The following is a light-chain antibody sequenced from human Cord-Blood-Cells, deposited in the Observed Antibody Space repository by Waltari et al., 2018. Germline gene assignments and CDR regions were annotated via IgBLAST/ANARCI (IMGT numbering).Light chain of an antibody. V-gene: IGKV3D-20*01. J-gene: IGKJ4*01. CDR3: QQYGSSGLT. Sequence: EIVLTQSPATLSLSPGERATLSCGASQSVSSSYLAWYQQKPGLAPRPLIYDASSRTTGIPDRFSGSGYGTDFTLTISRLEPEDFAVYYCQQYGSSGLTFGGGTKVEIK. CDR2: DAS. CDR1: QSVSSSY.